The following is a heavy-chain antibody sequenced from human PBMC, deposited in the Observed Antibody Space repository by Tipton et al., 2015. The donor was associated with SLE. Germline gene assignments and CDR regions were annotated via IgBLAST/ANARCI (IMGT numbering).Heavy chain of an antibody. J-gene: IGHJ4*02. Sequence: LRLSCTASGGSISSHYWSWIRQPPGKGLEWIGYIYYSGSTNYNPSLKSRVTISVDTSKNQFSLKLSSVTAADTAVYYCARVLGGKLGYWGQGTLVTVSS. V-gene: IGHV4-59*11. CDR2: IYYSGST. D-gene: IGHD3-16*01. CDR3: ARVLGGKLGY. CDR1: GGSISSHY.